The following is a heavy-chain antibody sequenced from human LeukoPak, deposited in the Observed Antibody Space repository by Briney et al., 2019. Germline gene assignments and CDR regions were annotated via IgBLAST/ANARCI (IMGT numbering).Heavy chain of an antibody. V-gene: IGHV4-34*01. J-gene: IGHJ4*02. Sequence: TSETLSLTCAVYGGSFSGYYWSWIRQPPGKGLEWIGEINHSGSTNYNPSLKSRVTISVDTSKNQFSLKLSSVTAADTAVYYCARGGGSIAARREGYLDYWGQGTLVTVSS. D-gene: IGHD6-6*01. CDR2: INHSGST. CDR3: ARGGGSIAARREGYLDY. CDR1: GGSFSGYY.